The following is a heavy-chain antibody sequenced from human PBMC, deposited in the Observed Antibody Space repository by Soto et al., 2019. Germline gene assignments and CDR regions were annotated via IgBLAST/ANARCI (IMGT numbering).Heavy chain of an antibody. D-gene: IGHD6-13*01. V-gene: IGHV1-18*01. J-gene: IGHJ4*02. CDR3: ARDREYFWQQLAIDY. CDR2: ISAYNGNT. CDR1: GYTFTSYG. Sequence: ASVKVSCKASGYTFTSYGISWVRQAPGQGLEWMGWISAYNGNTNYAQKLQGRVTMTTDTSTSTAYMELRSLRSDDTAVHYCARDREYFWQQLAIDYWGQGTLVTVSS.